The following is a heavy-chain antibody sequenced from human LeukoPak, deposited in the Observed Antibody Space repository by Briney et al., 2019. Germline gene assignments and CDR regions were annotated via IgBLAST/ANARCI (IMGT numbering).Heavy chain of an antibody. V-gene: IGHV1-18*01. CDR3: ATTYYDYVWGSYRYFDY. Sequence: GASVKVSCKASGYTFTSYGISWVRQAPGQGLEWMGWISAYNGNTNYAQKFQGRVTMTEDTSTDTAYMELSSLRSEDTAVYYCATTYYDYVWGSYRYFDYWGQGTLVTVSS. CDR1: GYTFTSYG. D-gene: IGHD3-16*02. J-gene: IGHJ4*02. CDR2: ISAYNGNT.